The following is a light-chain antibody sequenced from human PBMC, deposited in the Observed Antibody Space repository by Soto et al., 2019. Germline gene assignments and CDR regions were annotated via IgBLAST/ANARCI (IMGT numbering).Light chain of an antibody. CDR3: CSYAGSSSVV. V-gene: IGLV2-23*02. CDR2: EVS. J-gene: IGLJ2*01. CDR1: SSDVGSYNL. Sequence: QSALTQPASVSGSPGQSITISCTGTSSDVGSYNLVSWYQQHPGKAPKLMIYEVSKRPSGVSNRFSGSKSGNTASLTISGLQAEDVADYYCCSYAGSSSVVFGGGTKLTVL.